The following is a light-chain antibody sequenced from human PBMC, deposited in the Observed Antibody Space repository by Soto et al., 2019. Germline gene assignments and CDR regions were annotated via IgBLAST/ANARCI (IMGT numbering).Light chain of an antibody. J-gene: IGKJ5*01. CDR1: QSVSSSY. CDR3: QQDYNSGT. CDR2: GAS. V-gene: IGKV3D-7*01. Sequence: PGERVTLSCRASQSVSSSYLTWYQQKPGQAPRLLIYGASTRATSIPARFSGSGSGTDFTLTISSLQPEDFAVYYCQQDYNSGTFGQGTRLEIK.